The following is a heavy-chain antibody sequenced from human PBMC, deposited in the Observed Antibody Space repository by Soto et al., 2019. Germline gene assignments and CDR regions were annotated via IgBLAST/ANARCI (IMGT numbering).Heavy chain of an antibody. CDR3: GREDWHRCDH. V-gene: IGHV3-7*01. Sequence: EVQLVESGGGLVQPGGSLRLSCEASGFMFSAYWMSWVRQDPRKGLEWVATISGGASDKFYVDSVKGRFTISRDDAKNALYLQMNSVRDEDAAVYYGGREDWHRCDHWGQGTLVTVSS. CDR2: ISGGASDK. D-gene: IGHD2-21*01. J-gene: IGHJ4*02. CDR1: GFMFSAYW.